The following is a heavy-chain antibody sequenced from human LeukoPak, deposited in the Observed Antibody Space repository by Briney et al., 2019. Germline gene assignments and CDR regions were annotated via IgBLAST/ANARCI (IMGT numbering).Heavy chain of an antibody. CDR2: INPNSGGT. D-gene: IGHD2-2*01. J-gene: IGHJ3*02. V-gene: IGHV1-2*02. CDR1: GYTFTGYY. CDR3: ARVGAGLAFCSSSSCPGAFDI. Sequence: GASVKVSCKASGYTFTGYYMHWVRQAPGQGLEWMGWINPNSGGTNYAQKFQGRVTMTRDTSISTAYMELSRLRSDDTAVFYCARVGAGLAFCSSSSCPGAFDIWGQGTMVSVSS.